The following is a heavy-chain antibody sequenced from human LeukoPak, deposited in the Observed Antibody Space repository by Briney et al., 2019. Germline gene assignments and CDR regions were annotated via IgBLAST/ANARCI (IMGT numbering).Heavy chain of an antibody. Sequence: KPSETLSLTCTVSGGSISSYYWSWIRQPPGKGLEWIGHIYGSGSTNYSPSLKSRVTISVDMSKNQFFLNLTSVTAADTAVYYCARGQGGYEDLWGRGTLVTVSS. CDR1: GGSISSYY. CDR2: IYGSGST. D-gene: IGHD5-12*01. V-gene: IGHV4-59*12. CDR3: ARGQGGYEDL. J-gene: IGHJ2*01.